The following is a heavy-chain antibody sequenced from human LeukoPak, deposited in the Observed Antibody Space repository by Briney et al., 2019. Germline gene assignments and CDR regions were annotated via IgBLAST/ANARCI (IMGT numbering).Heavy chain of an antibody. D-gene: IGHD4-17*01. Sequence: GGSLRLSCAASGFTFSSYSMNWVRQAPGKGLEWVSYISSSSSTIYYADSVKGRFTISRDNAKNSLYLQMNSLRAEDTAVYYCARGASDYGDTNFDYWGQGTLVTVSS. CDR3: ARGASDYGDTNFDY. V-gene: IGHV3-48*01. CDR1: GFTFSSYS. J-gene: IGHJ4*02. CDR2: ISSSSSTI.